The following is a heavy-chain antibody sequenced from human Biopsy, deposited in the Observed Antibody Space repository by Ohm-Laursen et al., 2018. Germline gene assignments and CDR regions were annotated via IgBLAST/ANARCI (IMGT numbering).Heavy chain of an antibody. CDR3: ARGGTLVAVPTAVLHSFDI. D-gene: IGHD2-2*01. Sequence: ASVKVSCHASGYTFISYGINWVRQAPGQGLEWSGWISTYNGNTNYAQNLQGRVTMTTDTSTSTAYMELRSLRSDDTAVYYCARGGTLVAVPTAVLHSFDIWGQGTMVTVSS. V-gene: IGHV1-18*01. J-gene: IGHJ3*02. CDR1: GYTFISYG. CDR2: ISTYNGNT.